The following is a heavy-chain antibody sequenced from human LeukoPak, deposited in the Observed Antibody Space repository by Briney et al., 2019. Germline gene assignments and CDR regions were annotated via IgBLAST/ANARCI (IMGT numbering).Heavy chain of an antibody. CDR1: GGSISSYY. J-gene: IGHJ4*02. D-gene: IGHD3-22*01. V-gene: IGHV4-59*08. CDR2: IFYSGST. Sequence: SETLSLICTVPGGSISSYYWSWIRQPPGEGLEWIGYIFYSGSTNYNSSLKSRVTISVDTSKNQSSLKLSSVTAADTAVYYCARHGSVSSGALVWGQGTLVT. CDR3: ARHGSVSSGALV.